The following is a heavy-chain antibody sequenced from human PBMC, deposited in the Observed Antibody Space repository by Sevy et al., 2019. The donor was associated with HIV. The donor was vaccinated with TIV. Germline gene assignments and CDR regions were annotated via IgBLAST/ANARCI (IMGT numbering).Heavy chain of an antibody. V-gene: IGHV3-30-3*01. CDR2: ISSNGDNA. J-gene: IGHJ4*02. D-gene: IGHD1-26*01. CDR1: GFTFRTYA. Sequence: GGSLRLSCAASGFTFRTYAFHWVHQAPGRGLEWVGLISSNGDNAFYANSVRGRFTISRDNSMSTLYLEMNNLTPDDTAVYYCARGPEWELTSFLSHWGQGTLVTVSS. CDR3: ARGPEWELTSFLSH.